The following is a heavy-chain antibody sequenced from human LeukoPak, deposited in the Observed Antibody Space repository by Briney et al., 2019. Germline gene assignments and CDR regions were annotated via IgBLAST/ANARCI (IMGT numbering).Heavy chain of an antibody. V-gene: IGHV3-23*01. D-gene: IGHD6-19*01. CDR1: RFTFSSYR. J-gene: IGHJ4*02. CDR2: ISCYGGST. CDR3: VRRWGIAVAGAFDY. Sequence: GGALRLSCAASRFTFSSYRMSWVRQAPGKGLGLVSGISCYGGSTYYADSEKDRFTISRDNHKNTLYLHMNSLRPDDAAVYDCVRRWGIAVAGAFDYGGQGTLGTVS.